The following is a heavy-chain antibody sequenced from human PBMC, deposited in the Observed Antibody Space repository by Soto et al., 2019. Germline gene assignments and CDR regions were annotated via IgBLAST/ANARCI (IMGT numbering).Heavy chain of an antibody. J-gene: IGHJ4*02. CDR3: AVAVTGSRSPLAH. CDR1: GGTFSSNA. Sequence: QVQLVQSGAEVKKPGSSVKVSCKASGGTFSSNAISWVRQAPGQGLEWMGGIIPIYASPNYAQNFQGRVTVTADKAKSTAYLELSRLKFADSAIYYCAVAVTGSRSPLAHWGQGTLVIVSS. V-gene: IGHV1-69*06. D-gene: IGHD6-19*01. CDR2: IIPIYASP.